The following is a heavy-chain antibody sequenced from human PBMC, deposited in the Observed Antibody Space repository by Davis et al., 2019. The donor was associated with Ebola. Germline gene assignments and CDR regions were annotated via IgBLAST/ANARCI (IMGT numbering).Heavy chain of an antibody. V-gene: IGHV4-31*03. CDR1: GGSISSGGYY. Sequence: PSETLSLTCTVSGGSISSGGYYWSWIRQHPGKGLEWIGYIYYSGSTYYNPSLKSRVSISVDTSKNQFSLKLSSVTAADTAVYYCARDCGVVGGDSDAFDIWGQGTMVTVSS. CDR2: IYYSGST. D-gene: IGHD2-21*02. J-gene: IGHJ3*02. CDR3: ARDCGVVGGDSDAFDI.